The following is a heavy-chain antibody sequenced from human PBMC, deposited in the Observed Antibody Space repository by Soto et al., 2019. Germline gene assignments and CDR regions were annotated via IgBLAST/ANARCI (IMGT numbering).Heavy chain of an antibody. V-gene: IGHV3-23*01. J-gene: IGHJ6*02. Sequence: EVQLLESGGGLVQPGGSLRLSCAASGFTFNSYAMNWVRQAPGKGLEWVSAISGSGGSTYYADSVKGRFTISRDNAKNTLYLQMNSLRVDDTAVYYCAKDGTTSRGYYYYGLDVWGQGTTVTVSS. CDR3: AKDGTTSRGYYYYGLDV. CDR2: ISGSGGST. CDR1: GFTFNSYA. D-gene: IGHD1-7*01.